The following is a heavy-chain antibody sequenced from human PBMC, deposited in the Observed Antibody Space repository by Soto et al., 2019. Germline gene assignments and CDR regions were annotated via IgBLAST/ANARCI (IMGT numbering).Heavy chain of an antibody. CDR3: ARRLTTTVSALGY. Sequence: SETLSLTCTVSNGSLSSNYWSWIRQSPGKGLEWIGNIYYSGSTNYNPSLKSRVTMSVDTSKNTVYLQMNSLRPEDTAVYFCARRLTTTVSALGYWGQGTLVTVSS. D-gene: IGHD4-4*01. CDR1: NGSLSSNY. V-gene: IGHV4-59*08. J-gene: IGHJ4*02. CDR2: IYYSGST.